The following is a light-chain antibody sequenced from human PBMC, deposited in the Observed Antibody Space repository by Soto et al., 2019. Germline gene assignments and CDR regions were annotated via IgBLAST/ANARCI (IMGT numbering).Light chain of an antibody. CDR1: SSDVGSYNL. V-gene: IGLV2-23*01. J-gene: IGLJ1*01. CDR2: EGY. CDR3: SSYAESSPYV. Sequence: QSALTQPASVSGSPGQSITISCTGTSSDVGSYNLVSWYQHHPGKAPKLIIYEGYKRPSGVSNRFSGSKSGNTASLTISGLQAEDEADYYCSSYAESSPYVFGTGTKLTVL.